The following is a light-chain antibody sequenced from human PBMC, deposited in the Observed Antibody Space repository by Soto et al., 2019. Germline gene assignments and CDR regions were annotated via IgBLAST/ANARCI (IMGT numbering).Light chain of an antibody. V-gene: IGKV3-15*01. Sequence: DIVMTQSAAVVSASLGERVTLSCRAGQSVSSNLAWYQQKPGQAPRLLIYGASTRATGIPARFSGSGSGTELTLTISSLQSDDFAVYHCQQYNNWPPTFGHGTRLEIK. CDR3: QQYNNWPPT. CDR2: GAS. CDR1: QSVSSN. J-gene: IGKJ5*01.